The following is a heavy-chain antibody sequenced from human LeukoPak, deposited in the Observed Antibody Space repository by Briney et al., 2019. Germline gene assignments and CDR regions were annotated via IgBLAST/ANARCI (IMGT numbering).Heavy chain of an antibody. CDR2: IYYSGST. CDR3: ARARYYFDY. CDR1: GGSISIYY. Sequence: PSETLSLTCTVSGGSISIYYWSWIRQPPGKGLEWIGYIYYSGSTNYNPSLKSRVTISVDTSKNQFSLKLSSVTAADTAVYYCARARYYFDYWGQGTLVTVSS. V-gene: IGHV4-59*01. J-gene: IGHJ4*02.